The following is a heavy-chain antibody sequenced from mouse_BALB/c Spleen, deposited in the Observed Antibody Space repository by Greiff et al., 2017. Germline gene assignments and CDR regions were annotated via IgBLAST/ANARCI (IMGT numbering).Heavy chain of an antibody. V-gene: IGHV1S29*02. CDR2: IYPYNGGT. J-gene: IGHJ2*01. CDR1: GYTFTHYN. D-gene: IGHD1-1*01. Sequence: EVQLQESGPELVKPGASVKISCKASGYTFTHYNMHWVKQSHGKILEWIGYIYPYNGGTGYNQKFKSKATLTVDNSSSTAYMELRSLTSEDSAVYYCARGTTVVYFDYWGQGTTLTVSS. CDR3: ARGTTVVYFDY.